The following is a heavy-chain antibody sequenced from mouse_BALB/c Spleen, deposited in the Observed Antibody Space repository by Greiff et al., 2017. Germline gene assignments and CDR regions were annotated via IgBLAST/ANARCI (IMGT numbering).Heavy chain of an antibody. CDR1: GFTFSSYA. CDR3: AREETMITTGAMDY. J-gene: IGHJ4*01. D-gene: IGHD2-4*01. V-gene: IGHV5-9-4*01. CDR2: ISSGGSYT. Sequence: EVQLVESGGGLVKPGGSLKLSCAASGFTFSSYAMSWVRQSPEKRLEWVAEISSGGSYTYYPDTVTGRFTISRDNAKNTLYLEMSSLRSEDTAMYYCAREETMITTGAMDYWGQGTSVTVSS.